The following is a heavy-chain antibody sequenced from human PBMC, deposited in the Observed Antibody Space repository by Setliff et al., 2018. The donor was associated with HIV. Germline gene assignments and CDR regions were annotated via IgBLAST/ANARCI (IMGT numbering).Heavy chain of an antibody. J-gene: IGHJ4*02. Sequence: PSETLSLTCAVYGQSISGYYWSWIRQTPGKGLEWIGEIHHGGDTNYNPSLKSRVTISVGSSYNHFSLKLSSVTAADTGVYYCASRRGIEFYFDIWGQGTPVTVSS. D-gene: IGHD3-10*01. CDR3: ASRRGIEFYFDI. V-gene: IGHV4-34*01. CDR2: IHHGGDT. CDR1: GQSISGYY.